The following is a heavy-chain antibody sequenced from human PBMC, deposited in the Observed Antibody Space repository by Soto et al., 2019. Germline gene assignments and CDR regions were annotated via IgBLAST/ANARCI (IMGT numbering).Heavy chain of an antibody. CDR3: ARGQGYDFWSGYYGNWFDP. Sequence: SETLSLTCTVSGGSISSGDYYWSWIRQPPGKGLEWIGYIYYSGSTYYNPSLKSRVTISVDTSKNQFSLKLSSVTAADTAVYYCARGQGYDFWSGYYGNWFDPWGQGTLVTVSS. CDR1: GGSISSGDYY. D-gene: IGHD3-3*01. CDR2: IYYSGST. V-gene: IGHV4-30-4*01. J-gene: IGHJ5*02.